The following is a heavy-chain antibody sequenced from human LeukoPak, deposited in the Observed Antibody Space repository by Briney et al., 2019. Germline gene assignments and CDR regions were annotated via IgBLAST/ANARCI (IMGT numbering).Heavy chain of an antibody. J-gene: IGHJ5*02. CDR1: GGSISSYY. D-gene: IGHD6-13*01. CDR2: IYHSGRT. Sequence: PSETLSLTCTVSGGSISSYYWSWIRQPPGKGLEWIGYIYHSGRTDYNPSLKSRVTISVDTSKNQFSLKLSSVTAADTAVYYCARRLPAAGTRGYWFDPWGQGTLVTVSS. V-gene: IGHV4-59*12. CDR3: ARRLPAAGTRGYWFDP.